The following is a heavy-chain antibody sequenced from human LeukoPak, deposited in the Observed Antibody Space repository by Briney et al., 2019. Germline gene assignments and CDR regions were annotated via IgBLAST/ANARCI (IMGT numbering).Heavy chain of an antibody. CDR1: GGSFSGYY. Sequence: PSETLSLTCAVYGGSFSGYYWSWIRQPPGKGLEWIGEINHSGSTNYNPSLKSRVTISVDTSKNQFSLKLSSVTAADTAVYYCAREYSSGWYSDWFDPWGQGTLVTVSS. CDR3: AREYSSGWYSDWFDP. J-gene: IGHJ5*02. CDR2: INHSGST. D-gene: IGHD6-19*01. V-gene: IGHV4-34*01.